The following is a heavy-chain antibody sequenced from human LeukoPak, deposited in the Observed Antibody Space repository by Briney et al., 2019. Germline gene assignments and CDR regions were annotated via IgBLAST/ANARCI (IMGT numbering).Heavy chain of an antibody. CDR2: ISNSGSTI. J-gene: IGHJ4*02. V-gene: IGHV3-48*03. CDR1: GFTFSSYE. Sequence: PGGSLRLSCAASGFTFSSYEMNWVRQAPGEGLEWVSYISNSGSTIYHADSVKGRFTISRGNAKNSLYLQMNSLRAEDTAVYYCARDWGGGTHDYWGQGTLVTVSS. D-gene: IGHD3-10*01. CDR3: ARDWGGGTHDY.